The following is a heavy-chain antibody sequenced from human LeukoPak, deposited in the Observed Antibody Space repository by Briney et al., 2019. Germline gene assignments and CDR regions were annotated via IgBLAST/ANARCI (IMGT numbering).Heavy chain of an antibody. J-gene: IGHJ6*02. Sequence: ASVKVSCKASGYTLTSYDINWVRQATGQGLEWMGWMNPNSGNTGYAQKFQGRVTMTRNTSISTAYMELSSLRSEDTAVYYCVRNIVVVPAAIAGDVWGQGTTVTVSS. CDR3: VRNIVVVPAAIAGDV. D-gene: IGHD2-2*02. V-gene: IGHV1-8*01. CDR1: GYTLTSYD. CDR2: MNPNSGNT.